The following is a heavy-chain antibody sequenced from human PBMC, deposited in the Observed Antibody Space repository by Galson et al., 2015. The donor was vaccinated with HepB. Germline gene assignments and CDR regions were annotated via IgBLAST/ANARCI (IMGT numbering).Heavy chain of an antibody. V-gene: IGHV3-74*03. D-gene: IGHD2-15*01. J-gene: IGHJ4*02. CDR2: ITGDGSST. Sequence: SLRLSCAASGFTFSDYWMHWVRQAPGKGLVWVSRITGDGSSTKYAGSVEGRFTISRDNAKSTLSLQMSRLRAEDTAVYYCARGRYCSGGSCYFDYWGQGILVTVSS. CDR3: ARGRYCSGGSCYFDY. CDR1: GFTFSDYW.